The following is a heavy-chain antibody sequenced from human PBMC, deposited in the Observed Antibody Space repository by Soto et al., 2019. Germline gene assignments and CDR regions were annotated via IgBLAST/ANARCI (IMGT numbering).Heavy chain of an antibody. Sequence: ADSVKVSCKASGYTFTSYYMHWVRQAPGQGLEWMGIINPSGGSTSYAQKFQGRVTMTRDTSTSTVYMELSSLRSEDTAVYYCARDFISVTRRARDSFHIWCQGTM. D-gene: IGHD1-20*01. J-gene: IGHJ3*02. CDR1: GYTFTSYY. CDR3: ARDFISVTRRARDSFHI. CDR2: INPSGGST. V-gene: IGHV1-46*01.